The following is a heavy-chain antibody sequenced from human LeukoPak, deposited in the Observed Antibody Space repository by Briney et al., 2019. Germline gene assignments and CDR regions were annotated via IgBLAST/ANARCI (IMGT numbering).Heavy chain of an antibody. CDR1: GLTVGTNY. CDR3: ARARDGYNWGFDI. D-gene: IGHD5-24*01. J-gene: IGHJ3*02. Sequence: GGSLRLSCAASGLTVGTNYMSWVRQAPGKGLEWVSSIYSDGSTHYADSVKGRFTISRDISRNTLYLQMNSLRAEDTAVYYCARARDGYNWGFDIWGQGTMVTVSS. V-gene: IGHV3-53*01. CDR2: IYSDGST.